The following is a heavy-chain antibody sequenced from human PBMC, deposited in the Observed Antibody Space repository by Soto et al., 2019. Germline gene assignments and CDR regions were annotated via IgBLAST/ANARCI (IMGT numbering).Heavy chain of an antibody. J-gene: IGHJ6*02. CDR2: IDPSDSYT. D-gene: IGHD4-4*01. Sequence: GESLKISCKGSGYSFTSYWISWVRQMPGKGLEWMGRIDPSDSYTNYSPSFQGHVTISADKSISTAYLQWSSLKASDTAMYYCARSDYSNYPEDYYYYYGMDVWGQGTTVTVSS. CDR1: GYSFTSYW. CDR3: ARSDYSNYPEDYYYYYGMDV. V-gene: IGHV5-10-1*01.